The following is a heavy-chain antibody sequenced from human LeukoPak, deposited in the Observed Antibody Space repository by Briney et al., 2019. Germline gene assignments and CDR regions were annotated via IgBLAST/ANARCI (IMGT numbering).Heavy chain of an antibody. D-gene: IGHD2-2*01. CDR2: ISAYNGNT. V-gene: IGHV1-18*01. CDR3: ARAPGDIVVVPAAILDY. CDR1: GYTFTSYG. J-gene: IGHJ4*02. Sequence: ASVKVSCKASGYTFTSYGISWVRQAPGQGLEWMGWISAYNGNTNYAQKLQGRVTMTTDTSTSTAYMELRSLRSDDTAVHYCARAPGDIVVVPAAILDYWGQGTLVTVSS.